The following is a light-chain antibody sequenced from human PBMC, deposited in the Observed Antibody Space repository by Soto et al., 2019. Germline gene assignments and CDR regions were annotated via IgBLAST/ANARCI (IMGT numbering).Light chain of an antibody. J-gene: IGKJ1*01. CDR1: QSVSSD. CDR3: QQYNTWHPKMA. CDR2: GAS. Sequence: VVTQSPATLSVFPGETATLSCRASQSVSSDLAWYQQRPGQAPRLLIYGASTRATGIPASFRGSGSGTEFRLTISSLQSEDFATYYCQQYNTWHPKMAFGRGTKVDIK. V-gene: IGKV3-15*01.